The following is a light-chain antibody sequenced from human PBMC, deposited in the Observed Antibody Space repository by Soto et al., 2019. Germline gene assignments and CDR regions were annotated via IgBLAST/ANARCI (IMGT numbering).Light chain of an antibody. CDR1: QHINKY. V-gene: IGKV1-39*01. CDR3: QQSYTTPLS. J-gene: IGKJ4*01. CDR2: AAS. Sequence: DVQMTQSPSSLSASVGDRVNITCRPSQHINKYLNWYQQRPGTAPKLLIYAASSLQSGVPSRFSGSGFGTEFTLTISSVQAEDFATYYCQQSYTTPLSFGGGTKVEIK.